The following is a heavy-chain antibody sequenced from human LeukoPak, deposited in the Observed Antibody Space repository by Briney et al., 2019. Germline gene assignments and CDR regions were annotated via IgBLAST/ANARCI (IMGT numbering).Heavy chain of an antibody. J-gene: IGHJ4*02. CDR1: GFTFSSYA. D-gene: IGHD3-10*01. CDR2: ISGSGGST. CDR3: ATSYGSGSYPDY. V-gene: IGHV3-23*01. Sequence: GGSLRLSCAASGFTFSSYAMSWVRQAPGKGLEWVSAISGSGGSTYYADPVKGRFTISRDNSKNTLYLQMNSLRAEDTAVYYCATSYGSGSYPDYWGQGTLVTVSS.